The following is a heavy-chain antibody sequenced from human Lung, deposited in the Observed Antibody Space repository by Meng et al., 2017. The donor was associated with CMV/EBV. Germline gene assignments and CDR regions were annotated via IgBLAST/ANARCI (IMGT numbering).Heavy chain of an antibody. CDR1: GGPISSSDYY. J-gene: IGHJ5*02. D-gene: IGHD3-22*01. CDR2: IFYRGNT. CDR3: ARHRDSSVNYFGWFDP. Sequence: SETLSLTCTVSGGPISSSDYYWGWIRQPPGKGLEWIGTIFYRGNTYYNQSLKSRVTISVDTSKNQFSLKLSSVTAADTAVYYCARHRDSSVNYFGWFDPWGQGTPVTFSS. V-gene: IGHV4-39*01.